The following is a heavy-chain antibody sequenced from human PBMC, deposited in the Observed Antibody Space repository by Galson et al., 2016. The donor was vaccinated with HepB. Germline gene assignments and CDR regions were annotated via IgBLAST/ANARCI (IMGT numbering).Heavy chain of an antibody. CDR2: IYYSGST. Sequence: LTCTVSGGSISSSSYYWGCIRQPPGKGLEWIGSIYYSGSTYYNPSLKSRVTISVDTSKNQFSLKLSSVTAADTAVYYCAGHLRGGYGMDVWGQGTTVTVSS. CDR1: GGSISSSSYY. J-gene: IGHJ6*02. V-gene: IGHV4-39*01. D-gene: IGHD3-10*01. CDR3: AGHLRGGYGMDV.